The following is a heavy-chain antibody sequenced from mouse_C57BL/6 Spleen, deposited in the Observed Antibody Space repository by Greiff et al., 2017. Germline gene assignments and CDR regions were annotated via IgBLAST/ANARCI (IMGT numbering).Heavy chain of an antibody. V-gene: IGHV1-22*01. D-gene: IGHD1-1*01. CDR2: INPNNGGT. CDR3: ARITTVPKSYYYAMDY. J-gene: IGHJ4*01. CDR1: GYTFTDYN. Sequence: VQLKESGPELVKPGASVKMSCKASGYTFTDYNMHWVKQSHGKSLEWIGYINPNNGGTSYNQKFKGKATLTVNKSSSTAYMELRSLTSEDSAVYYCARITTVPKSYYYAMDYWGQGTSGTVSS.